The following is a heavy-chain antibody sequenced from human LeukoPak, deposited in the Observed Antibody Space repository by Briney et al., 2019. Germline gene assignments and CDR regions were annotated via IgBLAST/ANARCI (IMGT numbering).Heavy chain of an antibody. CDR2: INHSGST. Sequence: SETLSLTCAVYGGSFSGYYWSWIRQPPGKGLEWIGEINHSGSTNYNPSLKSRVTISVDTPKNQFSLKLSSVTAADTAVYYCARGRGWYARVYYYYMDVWGKGTTVTVSS. CDR3: ARGRGWYARVYYYYMDV. D-gene: IGHD6-19*01. V-gene: IGHV4-34*01. CDR1: GGSFSGYY. J-gene: IGHJ6*03.